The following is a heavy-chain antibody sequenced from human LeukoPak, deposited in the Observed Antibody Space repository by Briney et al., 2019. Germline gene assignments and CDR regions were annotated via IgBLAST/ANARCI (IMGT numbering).Heavy chain of an antibody. CDR2: IYYSGST. Sequence: TSETLSLTCTVSGGSISSGDYYWSWIRQPPGKGLEWIGYIYYSGSTYYNPSLKGRVTISVDTSKNQFSLKLSSVTAADTAVYYCAREHYDFWSGYLDYWGQGTLVTVSS. CDR3: AREHYDFWSGYLDY. D-gene: IGHD3-3*01. CDR1: GGSISSGDYY. J-gene: IGHJ4*02. V-gene: IGHV4-30-4*08.